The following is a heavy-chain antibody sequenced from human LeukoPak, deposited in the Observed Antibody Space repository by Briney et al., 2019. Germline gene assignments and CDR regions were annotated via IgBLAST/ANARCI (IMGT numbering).Heavy chain of an antibody. CDR2: MNPNSGNT. J-gene: IGHJ4*02. CDR1: GYTFTSYD. V-gene: IGHV1-8*03. CDR3: ARGPFLGYCSGGSCYGDY. D-gene: IGHD2-15*01. Sequence: ASVKVSCKASGYTFTSYDINWVRQATGQGLEWMGWMNPNSGNTGYAQKFQGRVTITRNTSISTAYMELSSLRSEDTAVYYCARGPFLGYCSGGSCYGDYRGQGTLVTVSS.